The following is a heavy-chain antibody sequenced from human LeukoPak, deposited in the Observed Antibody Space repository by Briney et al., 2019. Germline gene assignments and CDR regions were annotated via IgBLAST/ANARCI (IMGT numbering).Heavy chain of an antibody. CDR3: ARDRGLHYFGMDV. V-gene: IGHV4-34*01. J-gene: IGHJ6*02. CDR2: FNHSGRT. Sequence: SETLSLTCAVYGGSFSGYYWSWIRQPPGKGLEGIGEFNHSGRTNYNPSLKSRATISVGTSKNQFSLKLSSVTAADTAVYYCARDRGLHYFGMDVWGQGTTVTVSS. D-gene: IGHD3/OR15-3a*01. CDR1: GGSFSGYY.